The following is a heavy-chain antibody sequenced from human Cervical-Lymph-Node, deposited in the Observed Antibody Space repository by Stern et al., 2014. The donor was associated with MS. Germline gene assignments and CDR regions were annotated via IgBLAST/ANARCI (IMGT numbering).Heavy chain of an antibody. Sequence: QVKLVQSGPEVRQPGASVRVSCKTSGYTFTTPNYGIAWVREAPGRGLEWMGWISSYNGNTVYAQKLQDRVTMTTDTSTSTVYMELRSLRSDDTAFYYCARERLRDFNDYHFDYWGQGTLVTVSS. V-gene: IGHV1-18*01. CDR1: GYTFTTPNYG. D-gene: IGHD4-11*01. CDR2: ISSYNGNT. J-gene: IGHJ4*02. CDR3: ARERLRDFNDYHFDY.